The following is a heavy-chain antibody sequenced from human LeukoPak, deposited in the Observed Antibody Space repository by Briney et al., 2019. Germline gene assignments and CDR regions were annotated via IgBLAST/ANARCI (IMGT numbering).Heavy chain of an antibody. CDR3: ARDRMRGYSYGRPENYYYYYGMDV. D-gene: IGHD5-18*01. Sequence: ASVKVSCKASGYTFTSYDINWVRQATGQGLEWMGWMNPNSGNTNYAQKLQGRVTMTTDTSTSTAYMELRSLRSDDTAVYYCARDRMRGYSYGRPENYYYYYGMDVCGQGTTVTVSS. J-gene: IGHJ6*02. CDR2: MNPNSGNT. V-gene: IGHV1-18*01. CDR1: GYTFTSYD.